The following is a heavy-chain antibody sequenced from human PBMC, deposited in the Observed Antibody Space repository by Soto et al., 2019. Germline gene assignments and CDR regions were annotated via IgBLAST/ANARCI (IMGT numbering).Heavy chain of an antibody. J-gene: IGHJ4*02. D-gene: IGHD6-25*01. Sequence: EVQLVESGGDLVQPGGSLRLSCVASGFTFNTYWMSWVRQAPGKGLEWVANIKEDGSDKYYVDSVKGRFTISRDNAKNLVYLQMNSLEVGDTAMYYCARFTRGSSGDYWGQGTLVTVSS. CDR1: GFTFNTYW. CDR2: IKEDGSDK. CDR3: ARFTRGSSGDY. V-gene: IGHV3-7*01.